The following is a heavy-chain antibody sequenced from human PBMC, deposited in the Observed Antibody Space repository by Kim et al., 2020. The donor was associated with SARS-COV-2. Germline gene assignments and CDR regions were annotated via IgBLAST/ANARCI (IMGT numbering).Heavy chain of an antibody. Sequence: DSVKGRFTISRDNAKNSLYLQMNSLRAEDTAVYYCASKAGYSYGYWYFDLWGRGTLVTVSS. J-gene: IGHJ2*01. CDR3: ASKAGYSYGYWYFDL. D-gene: IGHD5-18*01. V-gene: IGHV3-48*03.